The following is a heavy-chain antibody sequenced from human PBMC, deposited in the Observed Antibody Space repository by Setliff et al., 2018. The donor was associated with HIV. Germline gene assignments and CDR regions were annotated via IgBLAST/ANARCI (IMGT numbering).Heavy chain of an antibody. J-gene: IGHJ4*02. CDR1: GDSISGAGFY. CDR2: IYYSGST. V-gene: IGHV4-31*03. Sequence: PSETLSLTCTVSGDSISGAGFYWNWIRQLPWKGLEWIGSIYYSGSTYYNPSLKSRVTISLGTSRWQFSLTLNSVSAADTAVYFCAREAMYYYDTSGHPQGFDYWGQGTLVTVSS. D-gene: IGHD3-22*01. CDR3: AREAMYYYDTSGHPQGFDY.